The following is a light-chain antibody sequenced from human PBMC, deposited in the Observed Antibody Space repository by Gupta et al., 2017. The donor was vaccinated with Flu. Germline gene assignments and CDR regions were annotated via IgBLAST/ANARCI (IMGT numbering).Light chain of an antibody. CDR1: SPNIGAGYD. Sequence: QSVLTQPPSVSGAPGQRVTISCTGNSPNIGAGYDVHWYQQLPGTAPRLLIYANSNRPSGVPDRFSGSKSGTAASLAITGLQAENEADYYCQSYDSSLSRAVFGGGTKLTVL. CDR3: QSYDSSLSRAV. V-gene: IGLV1-40*01. J-gene: IGLJ3*02. CDR2: ANS.